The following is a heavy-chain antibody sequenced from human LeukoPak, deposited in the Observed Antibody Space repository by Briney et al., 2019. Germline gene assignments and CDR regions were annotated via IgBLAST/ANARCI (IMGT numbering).Heavy chain of an antibody. J-gene: IGHJ3*02. CDR3: ARAHYDHVWGSYRYSPDAFDI. D-gene: IGHD3-16*02. CDR2: IKQDGSEK. Sequence: GSLRLSCAASGFTFSSYWMSWVRRAPGKGLEWVANIKQDGSEKYYVDSVKGRFTISRDNAKNSLYLQMNSLRAEDTAVYYCARAHYDHVWGSYRYSPDAFDIWGQGTMVTVSS. CDR1: GFTFSSYW. V-gene: IGHV3-7*01.